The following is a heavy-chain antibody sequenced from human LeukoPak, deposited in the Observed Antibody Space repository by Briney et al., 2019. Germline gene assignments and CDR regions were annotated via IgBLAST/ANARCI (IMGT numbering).Heavy chain of an antibody. J-gene: IGHJ4*02. CDR2: INPNSGGT. D-gene: IGHD3-22*01. CDR1: GYTFTGYY. V-gene: IGHV1-2*02. CDR3: ARDRADYYDSSGYYRFDH. Sequence: ASVKVSCKASGYTFTGYYMHWVRQAPGQGLEWKGWINPNSGGTNYAQKFQGRVTMTRDTSISTAYMELSRLRSDDTAVYYCARDRADYYDSSGYYRFDHWGQGTLVTVSS.